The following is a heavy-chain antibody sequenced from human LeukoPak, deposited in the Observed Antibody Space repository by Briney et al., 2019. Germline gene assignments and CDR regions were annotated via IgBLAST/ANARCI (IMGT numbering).Heavy chain of an antibody. D-gene: IGHD1-14*01. CDR2: TYYRSKWYN. CDR1: GDSVASNSAA. Sequence: SPTLSLTCAISGDSVASNSAAWNWIRQSPSRGLEWLGRTYYRSKWYNDYAVSVISRITINADTSKNQFSLQLNSVTPEDTAVYYCASGRRSYYGLDVWGHGTTVTVSS. V-gene: IGHV6-1*01. CDR3: ASGRRSYYGLDV. J-gene: IGHJ6*02.